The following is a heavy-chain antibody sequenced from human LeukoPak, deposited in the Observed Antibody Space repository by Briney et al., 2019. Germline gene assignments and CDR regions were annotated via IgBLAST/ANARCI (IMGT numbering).Heavy chain of an antibody. Sequence: ASVKVSCKASGYTFTGYYMHWVRQAPGQGLEWMGWINPNSGGTNYAQKFQGRVTMTRNTSISTAYMELSSLRSEDTAVYYCARGSQGLATHFDLWGRGTLVTVSS. V-gene: IGHV1-2*02. CDR2: INPNSGGT. J-gene: IGHJ2*01. CDR3: ARGSQGLATHFDL. CDR1: GYTFTGYY. D-gene: IGHD5-12*01.